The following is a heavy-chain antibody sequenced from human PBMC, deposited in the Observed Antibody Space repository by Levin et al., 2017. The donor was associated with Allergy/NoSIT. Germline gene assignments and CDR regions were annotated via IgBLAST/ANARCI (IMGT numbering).Heavy chain of an antibody. J-gene: IGHJ4*02. V-gene: IGHV1-18*01. CDR2: ISAYNGNT. Sequence: ASVKVSCKASGYTFTSYGISWVRQAPGQGLEWMGWISAYNGNTNYAQKLQGRVTMTTDTSTSTAYMELRSLRSDDTAVYYCARDREYSGYDLWAFDYWGQGTLVTVSS. D-gene: IGHD5-12*01. CDR3: ARDREYSGYDLWAFDY. CDR1: GYTFTSYG.